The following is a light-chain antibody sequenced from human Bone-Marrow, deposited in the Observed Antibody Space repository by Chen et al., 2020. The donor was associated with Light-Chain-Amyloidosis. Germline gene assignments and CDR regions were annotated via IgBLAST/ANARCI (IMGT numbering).Light chain of an antibody. V-gene: IGLV2-14*01. J-gene: IGLJ1*01. CDR3: SSYTITNTLV. CDR1: SSDVGGDNH. Sequence: QSALTQPASVSGSPGQSITISCTGTSSDVGGDNHVSWYQQHPEKAPKLMIYEVTNRPSWVPDRFSGSKSDNTASLTISGLQTEDEADYFCSSYTITNTLVFVSGTRVTVL. CDR2: EVT.